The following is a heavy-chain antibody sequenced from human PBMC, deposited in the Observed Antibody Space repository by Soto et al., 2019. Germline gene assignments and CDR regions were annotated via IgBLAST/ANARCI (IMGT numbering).Heavy chain of an antibody. CDR1: GFTFSSHG. CDR3: ARGAGGYYTGSFDY. Sequence: EVPILESGGGLVQPGGSLRLSCVSSGFTFSSHGMIWVRQAPGKGLEWVSTIGGSGSTTYYADSVKGRFTISRDNSKNTLYLQMNSLTAEDTATYYCARGAGGYYTGSFDYWGQGTLVTVSS. CDR2: IGGSGSTT. J-gene: IGHJ4*02. D-gene: IGHD3-22*01. V-gene: IGHV3-23*01.